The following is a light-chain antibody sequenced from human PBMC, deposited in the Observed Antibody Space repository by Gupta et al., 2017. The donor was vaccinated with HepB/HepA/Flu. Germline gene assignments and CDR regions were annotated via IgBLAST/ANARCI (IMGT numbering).Light chain of an antibody. CDR1: QSISSY. CDR2: AAS. CDR3: QQSYSTLLT. Sequence: DIQMTQSPYSLSASVGDRVTITCRASQSISSYLNWYQQKPGKAPKLLIYAASSLQSGVPSRCSGSGSGTDFTLTISSLQPEDFATYYCQQSYSTLLTFGGGTKVEIK. V-gene: IGKV1-39*01. J-gene: IGKJ4*01.